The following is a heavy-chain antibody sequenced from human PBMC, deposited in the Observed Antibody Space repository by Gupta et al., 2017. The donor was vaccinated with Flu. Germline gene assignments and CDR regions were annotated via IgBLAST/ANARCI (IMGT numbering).Heavy chain of an antibody. CDR1: GYTFTDYY. D-gene: IGHD3-10*01. Sequence: QVQLVQSGAEVKEPGASVTVSCKASGYTFTDYYIYWVRQAPGQGLEWMGRINPKSGGTNYAQKFQGRVTMTGDTSISTAYMELNRLRSDDTAVYYCTTDRIGDGFSREYMDVWGKGTTVTVSS. CDR3: TTDRIGDGFSREYMDV. V-gene: IGHV1-2*06. CDR2: INPKSGGT. J-gene: IGHJ6*03.